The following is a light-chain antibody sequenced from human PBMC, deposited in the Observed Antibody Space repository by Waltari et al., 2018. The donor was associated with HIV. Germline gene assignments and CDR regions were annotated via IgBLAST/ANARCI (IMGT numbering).Light chain of an antibody. CDR3: QQYNDWPIT. V-gene: IGKV3-15*01. Sequence: EVVMTQSPVTLSVSPGERATLSCRASQSVGSLLAWYQQKPGQAPRLLIYRTSNRAAGIPARFSGSGSATEFSLTISSLQAEDFAVYYCQQYNDWPITFGQGTRLEIK. CDR1: QSVGSL. J-gene: IGKJ5*01. CDR2: RTS.